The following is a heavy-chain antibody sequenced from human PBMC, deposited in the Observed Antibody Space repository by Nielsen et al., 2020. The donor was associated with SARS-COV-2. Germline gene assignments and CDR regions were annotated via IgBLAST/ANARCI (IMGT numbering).Heavy chain of an antibody. CDR1: GFTFSSYG. CDR3: AKEGDYGDYDLDY. D-gene: IGHD4-17*01. V-gene: IGHV3-30*18. J-gene: IGHJ4*02. Sequence: GESLKISCAGSGFTFSSYGMHWVRQAPGKGLEWVAVISYDGSNKYYADSVKGRFTISRDNSKNTLYLQMNSLRAEDTAVYYCAKEGDYGDYDLDYWGQGTLVTVSS. CDR2: ISYDGSNK.